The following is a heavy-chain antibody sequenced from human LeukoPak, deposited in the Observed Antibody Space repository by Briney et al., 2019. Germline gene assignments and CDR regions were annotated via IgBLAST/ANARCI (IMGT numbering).Heavy chain of an antibody. CDR1: GFTFSDYW. CDR2: VKYDGSAQ. V-gene: IGHV3-7*01. Sequence: PGGSLRLSCAASGFTFSDYWMSWLRQAPGKGLEWVAHVKYDGSAQHYVDSVKGRFTISRDNAQSSLFLQMNTLRVDDTAVYCAGWGSQNTYWGQGTLVTVSS. D-gene: IGHD3-16*01. CDR3: GWGSQNTY. J-gene: IGHJ4*02.